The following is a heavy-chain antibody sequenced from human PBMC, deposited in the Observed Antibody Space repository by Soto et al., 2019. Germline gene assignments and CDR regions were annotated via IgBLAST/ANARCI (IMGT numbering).Heavy chain of an antibody. J-gene: IGHJ4*02. CDR2: INPNRGIA. V-gene: IGHV1-2*02. D-gene: IGHD6-6*01. CDR1: GYTFTGYY. CDR3: AREGQLVPQFDY. Sequence: GASVKVSCKASGYTFTGYYMHWVRQAPGQGLEWMGWINPNRGIANYAQKFQGRVTITRDKSTSTAYMELSSLRSEDTAVYYCAREGQLVPQFDYWGQGTLVTVS.